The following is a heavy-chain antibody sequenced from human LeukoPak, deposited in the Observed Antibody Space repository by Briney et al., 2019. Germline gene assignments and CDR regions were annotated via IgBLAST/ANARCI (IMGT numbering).Heavy chain of an antibody. V-gene: IGHV3-7*02. CDR2: IKQDGSEK. J-gene: IGHJ4*02. CDR3: ASIDYGDSY. Sequence: PGGSLRLSCAASGFTFSSYWMIWVRQAPGKGLERVANIKQDGSEKYYVDSVKGRFIISRDNVKNSLYLQMNSLRAEDTAVYFCASIDYGDSYWGQGTLVTVSS. CDR1: GFTFSSYW. D-gene: IGHD4-17*01.